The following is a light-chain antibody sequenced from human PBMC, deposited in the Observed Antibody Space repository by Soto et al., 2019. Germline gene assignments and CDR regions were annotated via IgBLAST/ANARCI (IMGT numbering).Light chain of an antibody. Sequence: DIQMTQSPSSLSASVGDRVSITCRASQSISYNLNWYQQKPGKAPKVIISAASTLQGGVPSRFSGRGSGTYFTLTISSLQPEDFATYYCQQSYSTSPLTFGGGTKVDIK. J-gene: IGKJ4*01. CDR1: QSISYN. CDR2: AAS. V-gene: IGKV1-39*01. CDR3: QQSYSTSPLT.